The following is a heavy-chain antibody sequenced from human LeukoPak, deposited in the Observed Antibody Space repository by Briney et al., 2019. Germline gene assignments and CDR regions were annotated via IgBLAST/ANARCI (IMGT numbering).Heavy chain of an antibody. D-gene: IGHD6-19*01. Sequence: PGGSLKLFCAGSWFTLSKYLIRLVGQAPGKGLEWVSCISSYSYIYYADSVKGRFAISRDNTKNSLYLQMNSLRAEDTAVYYCARGLPVASTGGFDYWGQGTLVTVSS. CDR2: ISSYSYI. J-gene: IGHJ4*02. V-gene: IGHV3-21*01. CDR1: WFTLSKYL. CDR3: ARGLPVASTGGFDY.